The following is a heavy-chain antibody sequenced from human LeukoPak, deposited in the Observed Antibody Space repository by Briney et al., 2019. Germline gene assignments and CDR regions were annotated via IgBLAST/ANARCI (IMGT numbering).Heavy chain of an antibody. Sequence: GESLKISCKGSGYSFTSYWIGWVRQMPGKGLDWMGIIHSGDSDTRYSPSFRGQVTISADKSISTAYLQWSSLKASDTAMYYCARLPPTVTASWYFDYWGQGTLVTVSS. CDR2: IHSGDSDT. V-gene: IGHV5-51*01. D-gene: IGHD4-17*01. CDR1: GYSFTSYW. CDR3: ARLPPTVTASWYFDY. J-gene: IGHJ4*02.